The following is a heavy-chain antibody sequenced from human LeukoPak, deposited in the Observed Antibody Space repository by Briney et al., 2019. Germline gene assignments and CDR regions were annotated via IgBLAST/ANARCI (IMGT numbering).Heavy chain of an antibody. CDR1: GFTFSSYG. J-gene: IGHJ4*02. CDR2: ISYDGSNK. CDR3: AKDFGDY. V-gene: IGHV3-30*18. Sequence: GGSLRLSCAASGFTFSSYGMHWVRQAPGKGLEWVAVISYDGSNKYYADSVKGRFTISRDNSKNTLYLQMNSLRAEDTAVYYCAKDFGDYWGQGTLVTVSS. D-gene: IGHD3-3*01.